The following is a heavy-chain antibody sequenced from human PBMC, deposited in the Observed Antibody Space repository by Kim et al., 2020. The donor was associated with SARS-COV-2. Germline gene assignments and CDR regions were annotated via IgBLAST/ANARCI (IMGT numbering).Heavy chain of an antibody. D-gene: IGHD4-17*01. CDR3: ARGYGTFDY. CDR2: SST. Sequence: SSTSYADSVKGRFTISRDNAKNTLYLQMNSLRAEDTAVYYCARGYGTFDYWGQGTLVTVSS. V-gene: IGHV3-74*01. J-gene: IGHJ4*02.